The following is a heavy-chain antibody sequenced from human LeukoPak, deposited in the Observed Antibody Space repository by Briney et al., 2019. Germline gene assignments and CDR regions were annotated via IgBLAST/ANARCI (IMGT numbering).Heavy chain of an antibody. CDR3: ARGPDCSSTSGYYYYMDV. J-gene: IGHJ6*03. Sequence: ASVKVSCKASGYTFTGYYMHWVRQAPGQGLEWMGWINPNSGGTNYAQKFQGRVTMTRDTSISTAYMELSRLGSDDTAVYYCARGPDCSSTSGYYYYMDVWCKGTTGTVTS. V-gene: IGHV1-2*02. CDR2: INPNSGGT. D-gene: IGHD2-2*01. CDR1: GYTFTGYY.